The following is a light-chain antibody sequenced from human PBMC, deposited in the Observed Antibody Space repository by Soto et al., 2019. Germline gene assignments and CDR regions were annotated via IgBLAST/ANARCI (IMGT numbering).Light chain of an antibody. Sequence: DIQMTQSPSSLPASVGDRVTITCRASKSITNYLSWYQQRPGKAPKLLIHAASNLQSGVPSRFSGSGSETDFSLTISSLQPEDFATYYCQQSYSAPRTFGQGTKLEIK. CDR2: AAS. J-gene: IGKJ2*01. CDR1: KSITNY. V-gene: IGKV1-39*01. CDR3: QQSYSAPRT.